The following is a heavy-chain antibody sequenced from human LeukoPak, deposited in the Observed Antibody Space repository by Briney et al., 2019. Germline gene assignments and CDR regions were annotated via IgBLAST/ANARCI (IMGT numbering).Heavy chain of an antibody. D-gene: IGHD2-15*01. V-gene: IGHV4-39*03. J-gene: IGHJ4*02. CDR2: IYYSGST. CDR1: AGSISSSSYY. Sequence: PSETLSLTCTVSAGSISSSSYYWGWLRQPPGKGVEWIPSIYYSGSTYYNPSLKSRVTISVDTSKNQYSLKLSSVTAADTVVYYSAVYCCGRDLVGYGIIYWGQGTLVTVSS. CDR3: AVYCCGRDLVGYGIIY.